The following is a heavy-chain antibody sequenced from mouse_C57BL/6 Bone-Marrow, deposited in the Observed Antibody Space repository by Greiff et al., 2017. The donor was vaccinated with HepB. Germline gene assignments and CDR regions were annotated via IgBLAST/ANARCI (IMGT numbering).Heavy chain of an antibody. D-gene: IGHD1-2*01. CDR2: ISDGGSYT. Sequence: EVQLQESGGGLVKPGGSLKLSCAASGFTFSSYAMSWVRQTPEKRLEWVATISDGGSYTYYPDNVKGRFTISRDNAKNNLYLQMSHLKSEDTAMYYCARDRHYYGYYFDYWGQGTTLTVSS. CDR1: GFTFSSYA. J-gene: IGHJ2*01. V-gene: IGHV5-4*01. CDR3: ARDRHYYGYYFDY.